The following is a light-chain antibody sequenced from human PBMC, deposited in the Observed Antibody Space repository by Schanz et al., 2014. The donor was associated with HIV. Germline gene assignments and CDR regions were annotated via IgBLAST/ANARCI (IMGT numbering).Light chain of an antibody. CDR1: RSDIGNYDF. Sequence: QSALTQPPSASGSPGQSVTISCTGTRSDIGNYDFVSWYQQYPGKAPRLIIHEVSKRPSGVPARFSGSKSGNTASLTISGLQAEDEADYYCCSYTTTSTYVFGAGTKLTVL. J-gene: IGLJ1*01. CDR2: EVS. CDR3: CSYTTTSTYV. V-gene: IGLV2-18*02.